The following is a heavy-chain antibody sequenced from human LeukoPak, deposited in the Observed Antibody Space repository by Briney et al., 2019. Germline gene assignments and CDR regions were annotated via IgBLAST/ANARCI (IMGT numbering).Heavy chain of an antibody. J-gene: IGHJ6*02. D-gene: IGHD2-21*02. CDR1: GGSISSSNW. Sequence: SETLSLTCAVSGGSISSSNWWSWVRPPPGKGLEWIGEIYHSGSTNYNPSLKSRVTISVDKSKNQFSLKLSSVTAADTAVYYCAREARYCGGDCYSLLHYYYGMDVWGQGTTVTVSS. CDR2: IYHSGST. V-gene: IGHV4-4*02. CDR3: AREARYCGGDCYSLLHYYYGMDV.